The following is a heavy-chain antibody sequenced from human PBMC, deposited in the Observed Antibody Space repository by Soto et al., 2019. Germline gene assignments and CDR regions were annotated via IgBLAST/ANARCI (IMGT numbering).Heavy chain of an antibody. CDR1: GYTFTDNQ. V-gene: IGHV1-2*02. J-gene: IGHJ5*02. Sequence: QVQLVQSGAEVKKPGASVKVSCKASGYTFTDNQIHCLRRAPGQRLEWMGRIDPKSGDTNFTPTYQGRVTMTRDTSTNTVYMELTRQTYGDTAIYFCARRHLRDYIRWNFDPWGQGTLVTVSS. D-gene: IGHD3-16*01. CDR2: IDPKSGDT. CDR3: ARRHLRDYIRWNFDP.